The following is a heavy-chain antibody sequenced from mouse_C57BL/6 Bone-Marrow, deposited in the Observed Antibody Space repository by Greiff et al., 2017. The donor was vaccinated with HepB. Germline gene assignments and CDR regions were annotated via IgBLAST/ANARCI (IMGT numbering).Heavy chain of an antibody. D-gene: IGHD2-5*01. CDR3: ASYSNYDAMDY. CDR2: ISDGGSYT. Sequence: EVKLMESGGGLVKPGGCLKLSCAASGFTFSSYAMSWVRQTPEKRLEWVATISDGGSYTYYPDNVKGRFTISRDNAKNNLYLQMSHLKSEDTAMYYCASYSNYDAMDYWGQGTSVTVSS. J-gene: IGHJ4*01. CDR1: GFTFSSYA. V-gene: IGHV5-4*03.